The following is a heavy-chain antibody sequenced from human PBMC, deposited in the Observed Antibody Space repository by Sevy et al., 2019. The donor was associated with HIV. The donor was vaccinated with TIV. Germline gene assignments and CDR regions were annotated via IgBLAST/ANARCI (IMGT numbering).Heavy chain of an antibody. J-gene: IGHJ4*02. CDR2: IKQDGSEK. CDR3: ARDFGYSSSTGDY. CDR1: GFTFSSYW. Sequence: GGSLRLSCAASGFTFSSYWMSWARQAPGKGLEWVANIKQDGSEKYYVDSVKGRFTISRDNAKNSLYLQMNSLRAEDTAVYYCARDFGYSSSTGDYWGQGTLVTVSS. D-gene: IGHD6-6*01. V-gene: IGHV3-7*01.